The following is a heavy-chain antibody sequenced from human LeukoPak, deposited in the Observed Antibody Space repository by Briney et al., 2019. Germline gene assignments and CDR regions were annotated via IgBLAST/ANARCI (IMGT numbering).Heavy chain of an antibody. CDR1: GFTFSSYG. J-gene: IGHJ4*02. CDR2: ISYDGSNK. CDR3: AKEQRAWIQLWFGRGAGFDY. Sequence: GGSLRLSCAASGFTFSSYGMHWVRQAPGKGLEWVAVISYDGSNKYYADSVKGRFTISRDNSKNTLYLQMNSLRAEDTAVYYCAKEQRAWIQLWFGRGAGFDYWGQGTLVTVSS. D-gene: IGHD5-18*01. V-gene: IGHV3-30*18.